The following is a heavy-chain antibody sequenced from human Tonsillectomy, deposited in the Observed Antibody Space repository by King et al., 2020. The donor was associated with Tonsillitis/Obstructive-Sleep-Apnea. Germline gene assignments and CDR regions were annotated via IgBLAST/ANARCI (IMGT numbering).Heavy chain of an antibody. Sequence: VQLVESGGGLVQPGGSLRLSCSASGFTFGSYAMHWVRQAPGKGLEDVLAISSNGGITYYADSVKGRFTISRDNYNNTLYLQMSSLRAEDTAVYYCVKDLLGLDSIGTDTWGQGTLVTVSS. J-gene: IGHJ5*02. CDR3: VKDLLGLDSIGTDT. CDR2: ISSNGGIT. CDR1: GFTFGSYA. D-gene: IGHD3/OR15-3a*01. V-gene: IGHV3-64D*06.